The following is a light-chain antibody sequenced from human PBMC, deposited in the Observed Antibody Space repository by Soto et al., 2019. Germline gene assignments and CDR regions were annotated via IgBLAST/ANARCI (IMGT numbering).Light chain of an antibody. Sequence: DIRMTQSPSTLSASVGDRVTITCRASQTISSWLAWYQQKPGKAPKLLIYKASTLETGVPSRFSGSGSGTDFTLTISSLQPDDFATYYCQHYNSYSATFGQGT. CDR1: QTISSW. CDR3: QHYNSYSAT. CDR2: KAS. V-gene: IGKV1-5*03. J-gene: IGKJ2*01.